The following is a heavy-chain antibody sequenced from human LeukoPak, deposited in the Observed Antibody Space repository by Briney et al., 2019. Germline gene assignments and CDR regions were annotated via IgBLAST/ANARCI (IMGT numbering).Heavy chain of an antibody. Sequence: ASVKVSFKASGYTFTVYYMHWVRQAPGQGLEWMGWVNPNSGGTNYAQKFQGRVTMTRDTPISTAYMELSRLRSDDTAVYYCARATYSSSWYDYWGQGTLVTVSS. CDR1: GYTFTVYY. D-gene: IGHD6-13*01. CDR3: ARATYSSSWYDY. V-gene: IGHV1-2*02. J-gene: IGHJ4*02. CDR2: VNPNSGGT.